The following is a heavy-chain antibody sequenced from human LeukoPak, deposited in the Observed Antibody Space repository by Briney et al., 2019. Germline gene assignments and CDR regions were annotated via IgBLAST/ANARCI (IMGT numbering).Heavy chain of an antibody. V-gene: IGHV1-18*01. CDR1: GYTFTSYG. J-gene: IGHJ5*02. Sequence: GASVKVSCKASGYTFTSYGISWVRQAPGQGLEWMGWISDYNGNTNYAQKLQGRVTMTTDTSTSTAYMELRSLRSDDTAVYYCARDLYRDSLPVSGFDPWGQGTLVTVSS. CDR2: ISDYNGNT. CDR3: ARDLYRDSLPVSGFDP. D-gene: IGHD4-11*01.